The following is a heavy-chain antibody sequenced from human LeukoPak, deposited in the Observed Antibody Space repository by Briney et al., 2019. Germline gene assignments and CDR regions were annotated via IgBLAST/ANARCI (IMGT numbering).Heavy chain of an antibody. D-gene: IGHD3-10*01. V-gene: IGHV4-34*01. J-gene: IGHJ4*02. CDR3: ARGWVYYYGSGSYYEFDY. CDR1: GGSISSYY. Sequence: SETLSLTCTVSGGSISSYYWSWIRQPPGKGLEWIGEINHSGSTNYNPSLKSRVTISVDTSKNQFSLKLSSVTAADTAVYYCARGWVYYYGSGSYYEFDYWGQGTLVTVSS. CDR2: INHSGST.